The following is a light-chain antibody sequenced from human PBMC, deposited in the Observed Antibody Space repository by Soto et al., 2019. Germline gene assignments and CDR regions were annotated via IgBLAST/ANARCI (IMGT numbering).Light chain of an antibody. J-gene: IGLJ1*01. CDR3: SSYAGSNTDYV. V-gene: IGLV2-8*01. CDR1: SSDVGGYKY. CDR2: EVS. Sequence: QSALTQPPSASGSPGQSVTISCTGTSSDVGGYKYVSWYQQHRGKVPKLMIYEVSKRPSGVPDRFSGSKSGNTASLTVSGLQAEDEADYYCSSYAGSNTDYVFGTGTKLTVL.